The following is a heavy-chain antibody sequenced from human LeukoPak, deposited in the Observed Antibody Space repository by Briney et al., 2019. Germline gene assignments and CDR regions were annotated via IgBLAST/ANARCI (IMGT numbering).Heavy chain of an antibody. CDR2: ISGSGGST. Sequence: GGSLRLSCAPSGFTFSNYAMSWVRQAPGKGLEWVSAISGSGGSTYYADSVKGRFTISRDNSKNALYLQMNSLRAEDTAVYYCAKVKDIVATPFDYWGQGTLVTVSS. J-gene: IGHJ4*02. D-gene: IGHD5-12*01. V-gene: IGHV3-23*01. CDR3: AKVKDIVATPFDY. CDR1: GFTFSNYA.